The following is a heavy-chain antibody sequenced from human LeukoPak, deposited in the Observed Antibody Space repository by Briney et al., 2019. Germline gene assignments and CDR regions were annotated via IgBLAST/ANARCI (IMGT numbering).Heavy chain of an antibody. CDR1: GFTFSSYA. Sequence: PGGSLRLSCAASGFTFSSYAMHWVRQAPGKGLEWVAVISYDGSNKYYADSVKGRFTISRDNSKNTLYLQMNSLRAEDTAVYYCARDRITDYGDYAYYMDVWGKGTTVTVSS. J-gene: IGHJ6*03. CDR3: ARDRITDYGDYAYYMDV. CDR2: ISYDGSNK. V-gene: IGHV3-30-3*01. D-gene: IGHD4-17*01.